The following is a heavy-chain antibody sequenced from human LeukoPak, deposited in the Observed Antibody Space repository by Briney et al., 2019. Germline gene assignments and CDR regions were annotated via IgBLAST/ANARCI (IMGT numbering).Heavy chain of an antibody. V-gene: IGHV1-69*06. CDR2: IIPIFGTA. CDR3: ARDWDSSSYSDY. Sequence: ASVKVSCKASGGTFSSYAISWVRQAPGQGLEWMGGIIPIFGTANYAQKFQGRVTITADKSTSTAYMELSSLRSEDTAVYYCARDWDSSSYSDYWGQGALVTVSS. D-gene: IGHD6-6*01. CDR1: GGTFSSYA. J-gene: IGHJ4*02.